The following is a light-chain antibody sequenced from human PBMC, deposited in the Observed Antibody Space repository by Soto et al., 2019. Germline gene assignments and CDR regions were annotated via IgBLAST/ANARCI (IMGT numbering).Light chain of an antibody. CDR2: DAS. V-gene: IGKV3-11*01. Sequence: EIVLTQSPATLSLSPGERATLSCRVSQSVTTFLAWYQQKPAQAPRLLIYDASHSATGIPARFSGSGSGTAFTLTTSSLEPEDFAVYYGQQRSNWPLTFGGGTKVEIK. CDR1: QSVTTF. CDR3: QQRSNWPLT. J-gene: IGKJ4*01.